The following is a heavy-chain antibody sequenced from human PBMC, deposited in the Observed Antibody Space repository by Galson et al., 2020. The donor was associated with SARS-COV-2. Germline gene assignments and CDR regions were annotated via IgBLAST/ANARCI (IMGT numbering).Heavy chain of an antibody. CDR3: ARDQFWSVVPAAPRVYYYYGMDV. CDR2: INPSGGST. J-gene: IGHJ6*02. CDR1: GYTFTSYY. V-gene: IGHV1-46*01. D-gene: IGHD2-2*01. Sequence: ASVKVSCKASGYTFTSYYMHWVRQATGQGLEWMGIINPSGGSTSYAQKFQGRVTMTRDTSTSTVYMELSSLRSEDTAVYYCARDQFWSVVPAAPRVYYYYGMDVWGQGTTVTVSS.